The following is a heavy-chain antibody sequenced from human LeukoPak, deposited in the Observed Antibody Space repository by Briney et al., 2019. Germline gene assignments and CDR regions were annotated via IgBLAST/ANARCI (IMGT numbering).Heavy chain of an antibody. CDR2: IYYSGST. D-gene: IGHD3-22*01. Sequence: SESLSLTCTVSGGSINSYYWSWIRQPPGKGLEWIGYIYYSGSTNYNPSLKSRVTISVDTSKNQFSLKLSSVTAADTAVYYCATASGYYFIDYWGQGTLVTVSS. CDR3: ATASGYYFIDY. J-gene: IGHJ4*02. V-gene: IGHV4-59*01. CDR1: GGSINSYY.